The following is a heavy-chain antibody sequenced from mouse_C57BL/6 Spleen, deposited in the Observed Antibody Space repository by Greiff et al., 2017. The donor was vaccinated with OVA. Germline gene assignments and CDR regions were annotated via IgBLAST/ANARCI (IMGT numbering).Heavy chain of an antibody. CDR3: ARNYGSSYYVDY. CDR1: GYTFTSYW. D-gene: IGHD1-1*01. V-gene: IGHV1-59*01. CDR2: IDPSDSYS. J-gene: IGHJ2*01. Sequence: QVQLQQPGAELVWPGTSVKLSCKASGYTFTSYWMHWVKQRPGQGLEWIGVIDPSDSYSNSNQKFKVKATLTVDTSSSTAYMQLSSLTSEDSAVYYCARNYGSSYYVDYWGQGTTLTVSS.